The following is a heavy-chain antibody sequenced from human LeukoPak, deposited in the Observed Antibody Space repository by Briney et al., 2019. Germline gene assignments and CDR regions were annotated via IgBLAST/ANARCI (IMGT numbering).Heavy chain of an antibody. CDR2: IYYSGST. D-gene: IGHD4-17*01. CDR3: ASPDYGDYVFDP. CDR1: GGSISSSSYY. Sequence: TSETLSLTCTVSGGSISSSSYYWGWIRQPPGKGLEWIGSIYYSGSTYYNPSLKSRVTISVDTSKNQFSLKLSSVTAADTAVYYCASPDYGDYVFDPWGQGTLVTVSS. J-gene: IGHJ5*02. V-gene: IGHV4-39*01.